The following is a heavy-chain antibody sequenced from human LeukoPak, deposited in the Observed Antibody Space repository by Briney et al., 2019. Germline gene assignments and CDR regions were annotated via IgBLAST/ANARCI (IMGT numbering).Heavy chain of an antibody. CDR3: ANNPTGYGSDWFLDS. CDR2: INPNTGGT. D-gene: IGHD6-19*01. J-gene: IGHJ4*02. Sequence: ASVKVSCKASGYTFTAYYMHWVRLAPGQGLEWMGWINPNTGGTNYAQTFQGRVTMTRDTSINTAYMELSRLTSDDTAVYYCANNPTGYGSDWFLDSWGQGTLVTVSS. V-gene: IGHV1-2*02. CDR1: GYTFTAYY.